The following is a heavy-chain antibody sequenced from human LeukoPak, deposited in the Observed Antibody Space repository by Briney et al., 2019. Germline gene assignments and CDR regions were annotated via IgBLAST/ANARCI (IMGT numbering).Heavy chain of an antibody. CDR3: ARTHYYGSGSYYNRGAFDI. Sequence: GGSLRLSCAASGFTFSSYSMNWVRQAPGKGLEWVSSISSSSSYIYYADSVKGRSTISRDNAKNSLYLQMNSLRAEDTAVYYCARTHYYGSGSYYNRGAFDIWGQGTMVTVSS. V-gene: IGHV3-21*01. CDR2: ISSSSSYI. D-gene: IGHD3-10*01. CDR1: GFTFSSYS. J-gene: IGHJ3*02.